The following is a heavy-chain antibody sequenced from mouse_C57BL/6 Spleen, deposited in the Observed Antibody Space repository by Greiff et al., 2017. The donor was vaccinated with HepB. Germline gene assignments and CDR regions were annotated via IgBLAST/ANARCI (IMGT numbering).Heavy chain of an antibody. CDR1: GYSITSGYY. Sequence: EVQVVESGPGLVKPSQSLSLTCSVTGYSITSGYYWNWIRQFPGNKLEWMGYISYDGSNNYNPSLKNRISITRDTSKNQFFLKLNSVTIEDTATYYCTMIKDYAMDYWGQGTSVTVSS. D-gene: IGHD2-4*01. J-gene: IGHJ4*01. CDR2: ISYDGSN. V-gene: IGHV3-6*01. CDR3: TMIKDYAMDY.